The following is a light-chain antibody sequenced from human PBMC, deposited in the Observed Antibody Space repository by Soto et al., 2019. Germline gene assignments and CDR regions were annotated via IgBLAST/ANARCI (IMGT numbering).Light chain of an antibody. V-gene: IGLV1-40*01. CDR1: SSNIGAGYD. CDR2: GNT. Sequence: QSVLTQPPSMSGAPGQGVTISCTGSSSNIGAGYDVHWYQQVPGTAPKLLIYGNTNRPSGVPDRFSASKSGTSASLAISGLQAEDEADYYCQSYESSLSGWIFGGGIKVTVL. CDR3: QSYESSLSGWI. J-gene: IGLJ2*01.